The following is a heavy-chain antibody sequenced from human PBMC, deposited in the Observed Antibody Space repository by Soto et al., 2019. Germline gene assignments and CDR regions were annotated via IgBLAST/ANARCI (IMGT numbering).Heavy chain of an antibody. CDR1: GGSISSYY. CDR3: ARTTPRTRITIFGVVTLKSDYYYYGMDV. Sequence: NPSETLSLTCTVSGGSISSYYWSWIRQPPGKGLEWIGYIYYSGSTNYNPSLKSRVTISVDTSKNQFSLKLSSVTAADTAVYYCARTTPRTRITIFGVVTLKSDYYYYGMDVWGQGTTVTVSS. V-gene: IGHV4-59*01. D-gene: IGHD3-3*01. J-gene: IGHJ6*02. CDR2: IYYSGST.